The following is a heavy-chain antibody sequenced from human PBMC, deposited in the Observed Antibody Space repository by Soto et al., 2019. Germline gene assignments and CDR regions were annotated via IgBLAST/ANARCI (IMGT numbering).Heavy chain of an antibody. CDR2: ISSSSGTI. J-gene: IGHJ6*02. V-gene: IGHV3-48*02. CDR3: ARYGMDV. Sequence: PGGSLRLSCAASGFTFSSYIMNWVRQAPGKGLEWVSYISSSSGTIYYADSVKGRFTISRDNAKNSLYLQMNSLRDGDTAVYYCARYGMDVWGQGTTVTVSS. CDR1: GFTFSSYI.